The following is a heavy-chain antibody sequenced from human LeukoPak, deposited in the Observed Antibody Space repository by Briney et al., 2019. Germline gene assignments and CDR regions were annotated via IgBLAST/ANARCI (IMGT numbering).Heavy chain of an antibody. J-gene: IGHJ6*02. V-gene: IGHV4-61*01. CDR1: GGSVSSGSYY. D-gene: IGHD2-2*01. Sequence: KTSETLSLTRTVSGGSVSSGSYYWSWIRQPPGKGLEWIGYIYYSGSTNYNPSLKSRVTISVDTSKNQFSLKLSSVTAADTAVYYCARDYCSSTTCYDSYYYGMDVWGQGTTVTVSS. CDR2: IYYSGST. CDR3: ARDYCSSTTCYDSYYYGMDV.